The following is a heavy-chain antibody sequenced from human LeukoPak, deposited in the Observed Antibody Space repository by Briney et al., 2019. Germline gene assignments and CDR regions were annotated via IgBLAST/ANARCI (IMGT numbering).Heavy chain of an antibody. CDR1: GYTFTGYC. Sequence: ASVKVCCKASGYTFTGYCMHWVWQAPGQGLEWMGWINPNSGGTNYAQKFQGRVTMTRDTSISTAYMELSRLRSDDTAVYYCARAYGGNNYYYHGMDVWGQGTTVTVSS. CDR2: INPNSGGT. J-gene: IGHJ6*02. V-gene: IGHV1-2*02. D-gene: IGHD4-23*01. CDR3: ARAYGGNNYYYHGMDV.